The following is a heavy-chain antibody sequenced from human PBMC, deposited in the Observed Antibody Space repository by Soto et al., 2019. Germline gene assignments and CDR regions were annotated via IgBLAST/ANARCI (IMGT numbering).Heavy chain of an antibody. V-gene: IGHV4-31*03. D-gene: IGHD3-3*01. CDR2: IYYSGST. J-gene: IGHJ6*02. Sequence: ASETLSLTCTVSGGSISSGGYYWIWIRQHPGKVLEWIGYIYYSGSTYYNPSLKSRVTISVDTSKNQFSLKLSSVTAADTAVYYCARDVHYDFWSGYWYGMDVWGQGTTVTVSS. CDR3: ARDVHYDFWSGYWYGMDV. CDR1: GGSISSGGYY.